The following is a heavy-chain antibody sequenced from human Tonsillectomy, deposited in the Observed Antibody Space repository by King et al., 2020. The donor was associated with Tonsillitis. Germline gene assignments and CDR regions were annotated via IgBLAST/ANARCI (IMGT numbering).Heavy chain of an antibody. J-gene: IGHJ3*02. CDR3: AREWWFGELSSLGAFDI. D-gene: IGHD3-10*01. Sequence: VQLVESGGGVVQPGGSLRLSCAASGFTFNTYGMHWVRQTPGKGLEWVAFIRYDGYYIYYMDSVKGRFTISRDNSKNTLYLQMNSLRPEDTAVYFCAREWWFGELSSLGAFDIWGQGTMVTVSS. V-gene: IGHV3-30*02. CDR1: GFTFNTYG. CDR2: IRYDGYYI.